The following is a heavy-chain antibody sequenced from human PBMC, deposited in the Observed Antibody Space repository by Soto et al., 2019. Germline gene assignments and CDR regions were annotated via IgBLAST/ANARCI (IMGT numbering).Heavy chain of an antibody. J-gene: IGHJ6*03. CDR2: IYYSGST. V-gene: IGHV4-31*03. Sequence: SETLSLTCTVSGGSISSGGYYWSWILHHPGKGLEWIGYIYYSGSTYYNPSLKSRVTISVDTSKNQFSLKLSSVTAADTAVYYCARTLRDPLYYYHMDGWGKGTTVTVSS. D-gene: IGHD3-10*01. CDR3: ARTLRDPLYYYHMDG. CDR1: GGSISSGGYY.